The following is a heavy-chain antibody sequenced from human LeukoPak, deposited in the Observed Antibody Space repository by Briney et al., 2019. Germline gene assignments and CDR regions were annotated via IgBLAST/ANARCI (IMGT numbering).Heavy chain of an antibody. J-gene: IGHJ5*02. CDR3: ANMAVPA. V-gene: IGHV3-74*01. D-gene: IGHD6-19*01. Sequence: GGSLRLSCAASGFTFSSSWMNWVRQAPGKGLVWVSRINSDGSTITYADSVKGRFTISRDNAKNTLYLQMNSLRAEDTAVYYCANMAVPALGQGTLVTVSS. CDR1: GFTFSSSW. CDR2: INSDGSTI.